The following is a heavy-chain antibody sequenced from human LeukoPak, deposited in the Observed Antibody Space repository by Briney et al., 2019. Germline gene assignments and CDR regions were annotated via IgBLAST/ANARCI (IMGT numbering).Heavy chain of an antibody. CDR3: AKDSSGSGSYDFGDY. CDR1: GFTFSTYG. Sequence: GGSLRLSCAASGFTFSTYGMHWVRQAPGKGLEWVAFIRYDGSYKYYADSMKGRFTISRDNSKNTLHLQMNSLRDEDTAVYYCAKDSSGSGSYDFGDYWGQGTLVTVSS. D-gene: IGHD3-10*01. V-gene: IGHV3-30*02. J-gene: IGHJ4*02. CDR2: IRYDGSYK.